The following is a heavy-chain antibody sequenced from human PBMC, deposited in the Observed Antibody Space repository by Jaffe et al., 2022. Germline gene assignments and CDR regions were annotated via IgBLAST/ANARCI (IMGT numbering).Heavy chain of an antibody. CDR2: IRYDGSNK. CDR1: GFTFSSYG. D-gene: IGHD3-10*01. V-gene: IGHV3-30*02. Sequence: QVQLVESGGGVVQPGGSLRLSCAASGFTFSSYGMHWVRQAPGKGLEWVAFIRYDGSNKYYADSVKGRFTISRDNSKNTLYLQMNSLRAEDTAVYYCARDFLLYDYWGQGTLVTVSS. CDR3: ARDFLLYDY. J-gene: IGHJ4*02.